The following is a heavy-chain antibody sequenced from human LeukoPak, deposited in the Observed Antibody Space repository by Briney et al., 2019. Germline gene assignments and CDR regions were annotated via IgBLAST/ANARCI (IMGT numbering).Heavy chain of an antibody. CDR3: ARFGSSWRPFDY. CDR1: GFTFSTYS. Sequence: SGGSLRLSCAASGFTFSTYSMNWVRQAPGKGLEWLSYITSSSSTIYYADSVKGRFPISRDNAKNSLYLQMNSLRNEDTAVYYCARFGSSWRPFDYWGQGTLVTVSS. CDR2: ITSSSSTI. J-gene: IGHJ4*02. V-gene: IGHV3-48*02. D-gene: IGHD6-13*01.